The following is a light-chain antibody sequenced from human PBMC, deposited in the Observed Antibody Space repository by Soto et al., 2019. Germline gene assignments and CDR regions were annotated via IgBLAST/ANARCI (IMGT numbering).Light chain of an antibody. V-gene: IGLV2-23*01. Sequence: QSALTQPASVSGSPGQSITISCTGTSSDVGTYNLVSWYQQHPGKAPKLIIYEGNKRPSGVSDRFSGSRSGNTASLTISGLQAEDEADYHCCSYAGSSPYVFGTGTNVTVL. CDR3: CSYAGSSPYV. CDR1: SSDVGTYNL. CDR2: EGN. J-gene: IGLJ1*01.